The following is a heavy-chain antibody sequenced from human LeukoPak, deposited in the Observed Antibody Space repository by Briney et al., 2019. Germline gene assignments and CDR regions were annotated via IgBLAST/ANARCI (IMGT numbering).Heavy chain of an antibody. CDR3: ARHDDRYCSGGRCYLDY. CDR1: GYSISSGYY. J-gene: IGHJ4*02. D-gene: IGHD2-15*01. Sequence: KPSETLSLTCAVSGYSISSGYYWGWIRQPPGKGLEWIGSIYHSGSTYYNPSLKGRVTISVDTSKNQFSLKLSSVTAADTAVYYCARHDDRYCSGGRCYLDYWRQATLVTVSS. CDR2: IYHSGST. V-gene: IGHV4-38-2*01.